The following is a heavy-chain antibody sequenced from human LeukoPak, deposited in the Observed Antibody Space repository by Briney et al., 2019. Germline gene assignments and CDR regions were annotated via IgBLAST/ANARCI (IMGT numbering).Heavy chain of an antibody. CDR3: AKDHQGYWPDSFDY. CDR1: VFTSSSYA. Sequence: GGSLRLSCAASVFTSSSYAMTWVRQARGKGLEWVSAISGSGGSTYFADSVKRRFTVSRDNSKDTLYLQMNSLRAEDPAVYYCAKDHQGYWPDSFDYWGRGTLVSLS. D-gene: IGHD6-13*01. CDR2: ISGSGGST. V-gene: IGHV3-23*01. J-gene: IGHJ4*02.